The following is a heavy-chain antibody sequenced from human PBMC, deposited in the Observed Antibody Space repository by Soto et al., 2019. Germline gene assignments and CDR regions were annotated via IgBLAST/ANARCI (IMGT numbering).Heavy chain of an antibody. D-gene: IGHD1-1*01. Sequence: ASVKVSCKASGYTFTSYYMHWVRQAPGQGLEWMGIINPSGGSTSYAQKFQGRVTMTRDTSTSTVYMELSSLRSEDTAVYYCARGSNWNDASSDYGMDVWGQGTTVTVSS. CDR3: ARGSNWNDASSDYGMDV. V-gene: IGHV1-46*01. CDR1: GYTFTSYY. J-gene: IGHJ6*02. CDR2: INPSGGST.